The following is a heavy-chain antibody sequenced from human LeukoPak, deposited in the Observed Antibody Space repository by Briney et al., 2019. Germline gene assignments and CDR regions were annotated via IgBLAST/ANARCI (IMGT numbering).Heavy chain of an antibody. Sequence: GASVKVSCKASGYTFTSYYMHWVRQAPGQGLEWMGIINPSGGSASYAQEFQGRVTMTRDTSTSTVYMELSSLKSEDTAVHYCASGQLRIAAAGTQGLPTHWGQGTLVTASS. D-gene: IGHD6-13*01. CDR3: ASGQLRIAAAGTQGLPTH. CDR1: GYTFTSYY. J-gene: IGHJ4*02. CDR2: INPSGGSA. V-gene: IGHV1-46*01.